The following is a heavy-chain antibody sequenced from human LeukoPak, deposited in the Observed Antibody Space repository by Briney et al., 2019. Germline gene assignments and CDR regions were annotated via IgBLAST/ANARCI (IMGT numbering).Heavy chain of an antibody. CDR1: GFTFSSYW. Sequence: GGSLRLSCAASGFTFSSYWRSWVRQAPGKGLEWVANIKQDGSEKYYVDSVKGRFTISRDNAKNSLYLQMNSLRAEDTAVYYCASLLQSGYSYGYGEYFQHWGQGTLVTVSS. CDR2: IKQDGSEK. J-gene: IGHJ1*01. D-gene: IGHD5-18*01. CDR3: ASLLQSGYSYGYGEYFQH. V-gene: IGHV3-7*01.